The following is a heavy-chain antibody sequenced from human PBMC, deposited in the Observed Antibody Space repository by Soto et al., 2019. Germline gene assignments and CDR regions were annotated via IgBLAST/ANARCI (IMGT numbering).Heavy chain of an antibody. D-gene: IGHD3-10*01. CDR1: GFTFSDYV. CDR3: AKRFEDASSALLDY. Sequence: QVQLVESGGGVVQPGRSLRLSCAASGFTFSDYVMHWVRQLPGKGLEWVAGISHDGIIKYYADSVQGRFTISRDNSNNIMYLKMDSLKTGDTALFYCAKRFEDASSALLDYWGQGTLVTVSS. J-gene: IGHJ4*02. V-gene: IGHV3-30*18. CDR2: ISHDGIIK.